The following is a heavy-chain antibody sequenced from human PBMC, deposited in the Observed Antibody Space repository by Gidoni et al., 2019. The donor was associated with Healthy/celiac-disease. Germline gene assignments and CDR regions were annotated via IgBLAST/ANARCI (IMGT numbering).Heavy chain of an antibody. V-gene: IGHV2-70*15. CDR3: ALGYQSAGYYYYYGMDV. J-gene: IGHJ6*02. CDR1: GFSLSTSGMC. Sequence: QVTLRESGPALVKPTQTLTLTCTFSGFSLSTSGMCVSWIRQPPGKALEWLARIDWDDDKYYSTSLKTRLTISKDTSKNQVVLTMTNMDPVDTATYYCALGYQSAGYYYYYGMDVWGQGTTVTVSS. CDR2: IDWDDDK. D-gene: IGHD3-16*02.